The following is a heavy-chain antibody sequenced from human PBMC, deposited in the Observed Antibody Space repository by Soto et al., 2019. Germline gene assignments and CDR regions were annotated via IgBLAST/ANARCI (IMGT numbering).Heavy chain of an antibody. CDR3: ARAVAVAADFDY. CDR1: GYTFTSYG. V-gene: IGHV1-3*01. J-gene: IGHJ4*02. CDR2: INASNGNT. Sequence: ASVKVSCKASGYTFTSYGISWVRQAPGQRLEWMGWINASNGNTKYSQKFQGRVTITRDTSASTAYMELSSLRSEDTAVYYCARAVAVAADFDYWGQGTLVTVSS. D-gene: IGHD6-19*01.